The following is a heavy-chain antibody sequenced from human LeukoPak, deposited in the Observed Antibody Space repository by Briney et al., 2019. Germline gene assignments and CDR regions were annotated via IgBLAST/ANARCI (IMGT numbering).Heavy chain of an antibody. CDR2: INTKTGNP. V-gene: IGHV7-4-1*04. CDR3: ARDHDFLSGHSRRDFDY. Sequence: ASVKVSCKASGYTFNDNTMNWVRQAPGQGLEWVGWINTKTGNPTYAQGFTGRFVFSLDTSVSVAYLQINGLEADDTAMYYCARDHDFLSGHSRRDFDYWGQGTLVTVSS. J-gene: IGHJ4*02. D-gene: IGHD3-3*01. CDR1: GYTFNDNT.